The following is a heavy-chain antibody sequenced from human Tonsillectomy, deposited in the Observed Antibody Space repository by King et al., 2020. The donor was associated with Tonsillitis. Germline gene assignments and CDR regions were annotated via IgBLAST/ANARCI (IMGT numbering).Heavy chain of an antibody. CDR3: AVLPSGSYAFDI. CDR2: ISFDGTNK. V-gene: IGHV3-33*05. J-gene: IGHJ3*02. D-gene: IGHD1-26*01. CDR1: GFTFSNYA. Sequence: HVQLVESGGGVVQPGRSLRLSCAASGFTFSNYAVHWVRQAPGKGLEWVALISFDGTNKYYTDSVKGRFTISRDNSKNTLYLQMNNLRAEDTAVYYCAVLPSGSYAFDIWGQGTMVNVSS.